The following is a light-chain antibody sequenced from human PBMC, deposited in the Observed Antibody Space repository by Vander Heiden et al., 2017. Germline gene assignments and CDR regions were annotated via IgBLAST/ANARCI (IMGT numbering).Light chain of an antibody. CDR3: QQYYGYPRA. CDR1: QTINNY. Sequence: AIRMTQSPSSLSASTGDRVIITCRASQTINNYVAWYQQKPGKAPKLLIYAASTLQSGVPSRFSGSGSGTDFTLTISCLQSEDFATYYCQQYYGYPRAFGPGTKVEVK. V-gene: IGKV1-8*01. J-gene: IGKJ1*01. CDR2: AAS.